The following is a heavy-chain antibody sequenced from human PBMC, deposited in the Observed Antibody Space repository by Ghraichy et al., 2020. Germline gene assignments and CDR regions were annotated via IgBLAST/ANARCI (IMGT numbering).Heavy chain of an antibody. J-gene: IGHJ4*02. D-gene: IGHD4-23*01. CDR2: IYYSGST. CDR3: ARVRWGYFDY. CDR1: GGSISSYY. Sequence: GSLRLSCTVSGGSISSYYWSWIRQPPGKGLEWIGYIYYSGSTNYNPSLKSRVTISVDTSKNQFSLKLSSVTAADTAVYYCARVRWGYFDYWGQGTLVTVSS. V-gene: IGHV4-59*01.